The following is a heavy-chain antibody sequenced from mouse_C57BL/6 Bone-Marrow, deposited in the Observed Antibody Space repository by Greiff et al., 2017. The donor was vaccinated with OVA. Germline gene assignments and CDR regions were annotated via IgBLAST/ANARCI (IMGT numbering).Heavy chain of an antibody. V-gene: IGHV1-55*01. J-gene: IGHJ4*01. CDR3: ARGGHYYGSRYYAMDY. CDR2: IYPGSGST. CDR1: GYTFTSYW. D-gene: IGHD1-1*01. Sequence: QVHVKQPGAELVKPGASVKMSCKASGYTFTSYWITWVKQRPGQGLEWIGDIYPGSGSTNYNEKFKSKATLTVDTSSSTAYMQLSSLTSEDSAVYDCARGGHYYGSRYYAMDYWGKGTSVTVSS.